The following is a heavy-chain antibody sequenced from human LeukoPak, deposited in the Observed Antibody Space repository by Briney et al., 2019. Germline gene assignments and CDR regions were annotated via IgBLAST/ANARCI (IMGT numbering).Heavy chain of an antibody. Sequence: VASVKVSCKAFGYTFTGYYMHWVRQAPGQGLEWMGWINPNSGGTNYAQKFQGRVTMTRDTSISTAYMELRSLRSDDTAVYYCARDNKYYYDSSGYYAYWGQGTLVTVSS. CDR3: ARDNKYYYDSSGYYAY. CDR2: INPNSGGT. D-gene: IGHD3-22*01. CDR1: GYTFTGYY. J-gene: IGHJ4*02. V-gene: IGHV1-2*02.